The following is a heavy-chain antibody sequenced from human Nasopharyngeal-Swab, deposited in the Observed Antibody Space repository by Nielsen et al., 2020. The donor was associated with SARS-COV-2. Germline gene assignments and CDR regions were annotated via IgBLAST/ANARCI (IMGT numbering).Heavy chain of an antibody. CDR3: ASIAAAGAIGY. J-gene: IGHJ4*02. D-gene: IGHD6-13*01. V-gene: IGHV4-39*01. Sequence: WIRQPPGKGLEWIGSIYYSGSTYYNPSHKSRVNISVETSKNQFSLKLSSVTAADTAVYYCASIAAAGAIGYWGQGTLVTVSS. CDR2: IYYSGST.